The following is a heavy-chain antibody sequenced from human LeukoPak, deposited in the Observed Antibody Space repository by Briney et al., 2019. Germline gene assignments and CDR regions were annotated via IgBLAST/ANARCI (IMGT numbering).Heavy chain of an antibody. CDR3: ARERYSSSRSQIDAFDI. V-gene: IGHV3-11*01. CDR2: ISSSGSTI. CDR1: GFTFSDYY. D-gene: IGHD6-13*01. Sequence: GGSLRLSRAASGFTFSDYYMSWIRQAPGKGLEWVSYISSSGSTIYYADSVKGRFTISRDNARNSLYLQMNSLRAEDTAVYYCARERYSSSRSQIDAFDIWGQGTMVTVSS. J-gene: IGHJ3*02.